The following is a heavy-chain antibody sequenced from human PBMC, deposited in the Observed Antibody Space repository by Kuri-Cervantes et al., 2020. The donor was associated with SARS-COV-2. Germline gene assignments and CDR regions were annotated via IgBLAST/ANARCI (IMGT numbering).Heavy chain of an antibody. V-gene: IGHV3-7*05. CDR2: IKPDGSDT. Sequence: GGSLRLSCAASGFNFRSYWMSWVRQAPGKGLEWVAKIKPDGSDTFYGDSLKGRCTISKDNTKNSLYLQMNSLRAEDTAVYYCAKDLRPAPFLDAFDIWGQGTMVTVSS. CDR1: GFNFRSYW. J-gene: IGHJ3*02. CDR3: AKDLRPAPFLDAFDI. D-gene: IGHD2-2*01.